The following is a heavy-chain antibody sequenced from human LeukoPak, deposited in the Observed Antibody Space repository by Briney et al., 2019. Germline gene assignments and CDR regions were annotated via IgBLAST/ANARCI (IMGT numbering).Heavy chain of an antibody. D-gene: IGHD3-10*01. CDR2: IYYSGST. V-gene: IGHV4-59*02. CDR3: ARGPRFGELLWHWFDP. CDR1: GGSVSDYY. J-gene: IGHJ5*02. Sequence: SETLSLTCTVSGGSVSDYYWSWIRQSPGKGLEWIGYIYYSGSTNYNPSLKSRVTISVDTSKNQFSLKLSSVTAADTAVYYCARGPRFGELLWHWFDPWGQGTLVTVSS.